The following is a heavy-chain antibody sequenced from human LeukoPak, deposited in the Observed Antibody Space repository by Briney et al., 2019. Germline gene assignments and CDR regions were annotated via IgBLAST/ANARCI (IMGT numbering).Heavy chain of an antibody. J-gene: IGHJ6*04. V-gene: IGHV3-48*04. D-gene: IGHD3-10*02. CDR2: ISSSGSTI. CDR3: AELGITMIGGV. Sequence: GGTLRLSCAASGFTFSNYGMTWVRQAPGKGLEWVSYISSSGSTIYYADSVKGRFTISRDNAKNSLYLQMNSLRAEDTAVYYCAELGITMIGGVWGKGTTVTISS. CDR1: GFTFSNYG.